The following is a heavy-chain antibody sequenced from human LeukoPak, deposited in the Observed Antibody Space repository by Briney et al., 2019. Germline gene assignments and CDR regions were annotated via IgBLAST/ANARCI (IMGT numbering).Heavy chain of an antibody. CDR2: ISAYNGNT. V-gene: IGHV1-18*01. J-gene: IGHJ4*02. Sequence: ASVKVSCKASGYTFTSYGISWVRQAPGQGLEWMGWISAYNGNTNYAQKLQGRVTMTTDTSTSTAYMELRSLRSDDTAVYYCARSYYYDSSGYSPKHFDYWGQGTLVTVSS. CDR1: GYTFTSYG. D-gene: IGHD3-22*01. CDR3: ARSYYYDSSGYSPKHFDY.